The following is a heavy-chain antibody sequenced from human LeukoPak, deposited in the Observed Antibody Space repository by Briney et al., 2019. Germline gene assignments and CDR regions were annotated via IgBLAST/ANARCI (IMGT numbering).Heavy chain of an antibody. Sequence: GGSLKLSCAASGFTFSVSGMHWVRQAPGKGLEWVAVIWYDGSNKYYADSVKGRFTISRDNSKNTLYLQMNSLRAEDTAVYYCAREYLDYNVDIVAIGYYGMDVWGQGTTVTVSS. CDR1: GFTFSVSG. J-gene: IGHJ6*02. V-gene: IGHV3-33*08. CDR3: AREYLDYNVDIVAIGYYGMDV. CDR2: IWYDGSNK. D-gene: IGHD5-12*01.